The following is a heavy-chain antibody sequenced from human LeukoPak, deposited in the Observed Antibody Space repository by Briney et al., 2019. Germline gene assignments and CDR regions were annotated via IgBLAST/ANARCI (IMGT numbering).Heavy chain of an antibody. D-gene: IGHD1-26*01. CDR2: SSSSISTI. CDR3: ARSRGNSGSYPLDY. J-gene: IGHJ4*02. Sequence: GSLRLSCEASEFTFSSYSLNWVRQAPGKGLGWVSYSSSSISTIYYAESVKGRFTISRDNAKNSLYLQMSSLRVEDTAVYYCARSRGNSGSYPLDYWGQGTLVTVSS. CDR1: EFTFSSYS. V-gene: IGHV3-48*01.